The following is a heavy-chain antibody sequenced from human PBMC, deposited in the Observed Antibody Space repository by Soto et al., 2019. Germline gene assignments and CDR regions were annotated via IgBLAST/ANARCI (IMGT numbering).Heavy chain of an antibody. CDR3: AAGGGLPRYY. Sequence: QLQLQESGSGLVKPSQTLSLTCAVSGGSISSGGYSWSWIRQPPGKGLEWIGYIYHSGSTYYNLSLKRRVTISVDRSKNQFSLELSSVTAADTAVYYCAAGGGLPRYYWGQGTLVTVSS. CDR2: IYHSGST. V-gene: IGHV4-30-2*01. D-gene: IGHD5-12*01. J-gene: IGHJ4*02. CDR1: GGSISSGGYS.